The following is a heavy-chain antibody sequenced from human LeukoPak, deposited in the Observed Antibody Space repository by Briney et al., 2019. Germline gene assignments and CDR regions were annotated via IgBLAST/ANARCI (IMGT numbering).Heavy chain of an antibody. J-gene: IGHJ6*02. CDR3: ARGRFSYGWGMDV. CDR2: SNPAGTNI. D-gene: IGHD3-10*01. CDR1: GFSFSTYW. V-gene: IGHV3-74*01. Sequence: HSGGSLRLSCAASGFSFSTYWMNWVRQVPGKGLECVSRSNPAGTNIYYADSVKGRFTISRDNAENSVSLQMNSLRAEDTAVYYCARGRFSYGWGMDVWGQGTTVTVSS.